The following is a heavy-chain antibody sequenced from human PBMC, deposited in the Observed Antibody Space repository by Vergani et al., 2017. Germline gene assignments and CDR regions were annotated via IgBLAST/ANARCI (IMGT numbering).Heavy chain of an antibody. Sequence: QVQLQQWGAGLLKPSEILSLTCAVYGGPFSGYYWSWIRQPPGKGLEWIGESNHSGSTNNNPSLKSRVTISVDTPKYQFSLKLSSVTAADTAVYYCVRGRKRGSGSIAVSNYGMDVWGQGTTVTVSS. J-gene: IGHJ6*02. CDR2: SNHSGST. D-gene: IGHD3-10*01. CDR3: VRGRKRGSGSIAVSNYGMDV. V-gene: IGHV4-34*01. CDR1: GGPFSGYY.